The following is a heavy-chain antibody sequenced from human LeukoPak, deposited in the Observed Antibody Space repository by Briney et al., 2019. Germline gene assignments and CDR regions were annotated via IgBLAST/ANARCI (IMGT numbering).Heavy chain of an antibody. D-gene: IGHD6-13*01. CDR2: ISGSGGST. Sequence: GGSLRLSCATSGFTFSSYGMSWVRQAPGKGLEWVSRISGSGGSTYYADSVKGRFTISRDNSKNTLYLQMNSLRAEDTAMYYCARPGITATRIGWDYYFDYWGQGTLVTVSS. CDR3: ARPGITATRIGWDYYFDY. J-gene: IGHJ4*02. V-gene: IGHV3-23*01. CDR1: GFTFSSYG.